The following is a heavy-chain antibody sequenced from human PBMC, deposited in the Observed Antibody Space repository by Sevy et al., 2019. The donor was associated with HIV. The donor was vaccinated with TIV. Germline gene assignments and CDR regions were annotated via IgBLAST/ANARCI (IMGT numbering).Heavy chain of an antibody. CDR2: ISSSSRYI. D-gene: IGHD2-15*01. CDR1: GFTFSNYN. V-gene: IGHV3-21*01. CDR3: ARVVANCSGGSCFPGYYYGMDV. Sequence: GGSLRLSCAASGFTFSNYNMNWVRQAPGKGLEWVSSISSSSRYIYYADSMKGRFTISRDNAKNSLYLQMNSLRAEDTAVYYCARVVANCSGGSCFPGYYYGMDVWGQGTTVTVSS. J-gene: IGHJ6*02.